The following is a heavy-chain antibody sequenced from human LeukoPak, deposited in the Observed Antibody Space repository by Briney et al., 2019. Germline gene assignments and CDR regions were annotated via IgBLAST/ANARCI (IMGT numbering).Heavy chain of an antibody. Sequence: SETLSLTCTVSGGSLSNSYRSWIRQPAGEGLEWIGRIYSSGSTNYNPSLQSRVTMSVDTSKNQFSLKVTSVAAADTARHYCARDPVAAAGVDFDYWGQGTLVTVSS. CDR1: GGSLSNSY. CDR2: IYSSGST. D-gene: IGHD6-13*01. CDR3: ARDPVAAAGVDFDY. J-gene: IGHJ4*02. V-gene: IGHV4-4*07.